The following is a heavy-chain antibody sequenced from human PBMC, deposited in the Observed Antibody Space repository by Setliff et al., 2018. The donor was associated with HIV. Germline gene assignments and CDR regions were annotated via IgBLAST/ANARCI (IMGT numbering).Heavy chain of an antibody. D-gene: IGHD2-21*02. CDR2: IYYSGST. J-gene: IGHJ4*02. Sequence: KASETLSLTCTVSGGSISSGGYYWSWIRQHPGKGLEWITYIYYSGSTYYNPSLKSRVTISVDTSKNQFSLKLSSVTAADTAVYYCARAPGVTPFDHWGPGTLVTVSS. CDR3: ARAPGVTPFDH. V-gene: IGHV4-31*03. CDR1: GGSISSGGYY.